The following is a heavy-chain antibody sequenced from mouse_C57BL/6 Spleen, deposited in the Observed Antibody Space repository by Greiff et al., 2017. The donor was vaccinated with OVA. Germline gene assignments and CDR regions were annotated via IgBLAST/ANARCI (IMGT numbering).Heavy chain of an antibody. CDR2: INPSTGGT. CDR1: GYSFTGYY. V-gene: IGHV1-42*01. CDR3: AITTVPYYFDY. D-gene: IGHD1-1*01. Sequence: VQLKESGPELVKPGASVKISCKASGYSFTGYYMNWVKQSPEKSLEWIGEINPSTGGTTYNQKFKAKATLTVDKSSSTAYMQLKSLTSEDSAVYYCAITTVPYYFDYWGQGTTLTVSS. J-gene: IGHJ2*01.